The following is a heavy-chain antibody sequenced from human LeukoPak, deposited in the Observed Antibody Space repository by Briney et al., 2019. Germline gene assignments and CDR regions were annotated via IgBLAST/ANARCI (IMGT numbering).Heavy chain of an antibody. D-gene: IGHD1-14*01. J-gene: IGHJ4*02. CDR3: ARRSNPPGRIDH. CDR2: IYNSGST. Sequence: PGGSLRLSCADSEFTLSNYWVHWVRHAPGKGLEWVAAIYNSGSTYYADSVKGRFTISRDNSKNTMYLQMNSLKGEDTAVYYCARRSNPPGRIDHWGQGTLVTVSS. V-gene: IGHV3-66*04. CDR1: EFTLSNYW.